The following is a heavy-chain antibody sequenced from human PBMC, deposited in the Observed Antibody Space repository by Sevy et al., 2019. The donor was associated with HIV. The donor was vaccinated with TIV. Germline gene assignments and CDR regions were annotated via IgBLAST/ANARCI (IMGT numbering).Heavy chain of an antibody. CDR2: IKLDGSEK. Sequence: GSLRLSFVASGFTFRSYWMSWVRQAPGKGLEWVANIKLDGSEKYYVDSVKGRFTISRDNAKNSLYLQMNSLRAEDTAVYYCARDCSSTSCLWGMDVWGQGTTVTVSS. CDR3: ARDCSSTSCLWGMDV. V-gene: IGHV3-7*03. D-gene: IGHD2-2*01. CDR1: GFTFRSYW. J-gene: IGHJ6*02.